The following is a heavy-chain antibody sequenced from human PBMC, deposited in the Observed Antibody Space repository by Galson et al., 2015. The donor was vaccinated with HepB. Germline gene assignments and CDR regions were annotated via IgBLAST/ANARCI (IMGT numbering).Heavy chain of an antibody. CDR3: ARVPSSIAAPNWFDP. Sequence: SLRLSCAASGFTFSSYSMNWVRQAPGKGLEWVSSISSSSSYIYYADSVKGRFTISRDNAKNSLYLQMNSLRAEDTAVYYCARVPSSIAAPNWFDPWGQGTLVTVSS. CDR2: ISSSSSYI. CDR1: GFTFSSYS. D-gene: IGHD6-6*01. J-gene: IGHJ5*02. V-gene: IGHV3-21*01.